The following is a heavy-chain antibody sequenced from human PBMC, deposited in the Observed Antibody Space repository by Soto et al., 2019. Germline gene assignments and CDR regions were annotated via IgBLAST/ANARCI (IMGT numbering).Heavy chain of an antibody. CDR2: IYWDDDK. Sequence: QITLKESGPTLVKPTQTLTLTCTFSGFSLSTSGVGVGWIRQPPGKALEWLALIYWDDDKRYSPSLKSRLTINKDTSKNPVVLTMTNMDPVDTATYYCAHSIMVRGVISYGMDVWGQGTTVTVSS. CDR3: AHSIMVRGVISYGMDV. CDR1: GFSLSTSGVG. V-gene: IGHV2-5*02. J-gene: IGHJ6*02. D-gene: IGHD3-10*01.